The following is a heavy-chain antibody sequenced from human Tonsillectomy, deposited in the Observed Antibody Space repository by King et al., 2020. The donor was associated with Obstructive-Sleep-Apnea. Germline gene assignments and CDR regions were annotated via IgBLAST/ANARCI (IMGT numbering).Heavy chain of an antibody. D-gene: IGHD1-26*01. CDR3: ARDSGWFDP. V-gene: IGHV4-30-2*01. Sequence: QLQESGSGLVKPLQTLSLTCAVSGGSISSGGYSWSWIRQPPGRGLEWIGYIYHSGNTNYNSSLRSRVTISVDRSKNQFSLKLSSVTAADTAVYYCARDSGWFDPWGQGTLVTVSS. CDR1: GGSISSGGYS. J-gene: IGHJ5*02. CDR2: IYHSGNT.